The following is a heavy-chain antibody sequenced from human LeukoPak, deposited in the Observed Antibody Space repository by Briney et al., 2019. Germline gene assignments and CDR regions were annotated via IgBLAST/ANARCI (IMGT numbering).Heavy chain of an antibody. CDR1: GFILSGYW. V-gene: IGHV3-7*04. CDR2: IKPDGSGE. Sequence: GGSLRLSCAASGFILSGYWMSWVRQAPGKGLEWVANIKPDGSGEYYVGSVKGRFTISRDNARSSLYLQMDSLRADDTAVYYCARGRYNTGWYPDYLDYWGQGTLVAVSS. D-gene: IGHD6-19*01. CDR3: ARGRYNTGWYPDYLDY. J-gene: IGHJ4*02.